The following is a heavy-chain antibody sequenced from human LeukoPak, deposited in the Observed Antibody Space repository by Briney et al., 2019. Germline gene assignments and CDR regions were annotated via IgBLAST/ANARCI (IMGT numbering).Heavy chain of an antibody. D-gene: IGHD1-26*01. V-gene: IGHV3-23*01. Sequence: QPGGSLRVTCAASGFTFSSYAMSWVRQAPGKGLEWVSGTSDRGDYTYYADSVKGRFTISRDNSKNTLYLQMNSLRAEDTALYFCAKKAQYNGNYPLDYWGQGTLVTVSS. CDR1: GFTFSSYA. CDR2: TSDRGDYT. CDR3: AKKAQYNGNYPLDY. J-gene: IGHJ4*02.